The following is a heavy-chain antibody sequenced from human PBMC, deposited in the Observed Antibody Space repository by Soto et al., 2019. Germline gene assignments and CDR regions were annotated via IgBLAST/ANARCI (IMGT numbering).Heavy chain of an antibody. J-gene: IGHJ4*02. CDR2: INPADSDI. D-gene: IGHD3-16*01. CDR1: GYSFTSNW. CDR3: ARHQRDDASRKIDC. V-gene: IGHV5-51*01. Sequence: GESLKISCQGSGYSFTSNWIGWVRQMPGKGLEWMGIINPADSDIKYSPSFQGQVTISADKSIGTAYLQWSSLKASDTAMYYCARHQRDDASRKIDCWGQGTLVTVSA.